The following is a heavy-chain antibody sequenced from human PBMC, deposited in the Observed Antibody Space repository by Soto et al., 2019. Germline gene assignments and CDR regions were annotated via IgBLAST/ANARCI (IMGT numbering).Heavy chain of an antibody. D-gene: IGHD6-13*01. J-gene: IGHJ4*02. CDR1: GGSISSGGYY. Sequence: QVQLQESGPGLVKPSQTLSLTCTVSGGSISSGGYYWSWIRQHPGKGLEWIGYIYYSGSTYYNPSLKSRVTISVDASKNQFSLKLSSVTAADTAVYYCAREKKEGDSSSSGLFDYWGQGTLVTVSS. CDR3: AREKKEGDSSSSGLFDY. CDR2: IYYSGST. V-gene: IGHV4-31*03.